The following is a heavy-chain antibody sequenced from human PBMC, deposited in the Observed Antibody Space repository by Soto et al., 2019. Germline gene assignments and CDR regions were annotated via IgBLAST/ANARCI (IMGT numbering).Heavy chain of an antibody. CDR3: ASYRGALYFES. V-gene: IGHV4-59*01. Sequence: QVHLQDSGPGLVQPSEPLSLTCSVSGGSMSSNYWSWFRQSPDKGLEWLGYVFYGGTDYNPSLGGRVSMSVETSKSQFSLKLTSVTVADTAVYYCASYRGALYFESWGPGILVTVSA. CDR2: VFYGGT. CDR1: GGSMSSNY. J-gene: IGHJ4*02. D-gene: IGHD3-16*01.